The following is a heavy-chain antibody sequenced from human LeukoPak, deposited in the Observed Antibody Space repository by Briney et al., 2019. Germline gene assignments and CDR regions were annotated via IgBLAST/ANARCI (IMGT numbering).Heavy chain of an antibody. V-gene: IGHV3-30*02. J-gene: IGHJ4*02. CDR3: AKEPALYYYDSSGPSPLDY. CDR2: IRYDGSNK. CDR1: GFTFSSYG. D-gene: IGHD3-22*01. Sequence: GGSLRLSCAASGFTFSSYGMHWVRQAPGKGLEWVAFIRYDGSNKYYADSVKGRFTISRDNSKNTLYLQMNSLRAEDTAVYYCAKEPALYYYDSSGPSPLDYWGQGTLVTVSS.